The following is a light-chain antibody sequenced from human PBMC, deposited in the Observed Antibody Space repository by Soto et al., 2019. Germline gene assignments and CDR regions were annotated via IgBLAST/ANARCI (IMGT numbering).Light chain of an antibody. CDR2: RTS. CDR3: QQYDSSPRT. J-gene: IGKJ1*01. CDR1: QSVGSSY. Sequence: EIVLTQSPATLSVSPGERATLSCRTSQSVGSSYLAWYQQKPGQAPRLLIYRTSNRATGIPDRFSGSGSGTDFTLTISRLEPEDFAVYWCQQYDSSPRTFGQGTKVEIK. V-gene: IGKV3-20*01.